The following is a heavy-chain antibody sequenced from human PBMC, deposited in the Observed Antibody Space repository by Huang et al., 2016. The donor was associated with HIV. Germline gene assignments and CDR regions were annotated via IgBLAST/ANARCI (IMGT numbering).Heavy chain of an antibody. CDR2: HIPTLGTA. J-gene: IGHJ4*02. CDR3: ATVDYYDTSGPQRGYFDN. Sequence: QVQLVQSGAVVKKPGSSVKVSCKASGGSFRNFAIGWVRQAPGQGLEWMGGHIPTLGTANYAQKFQGRVTISADESTSTAYMELSSLRSEDTAVYYCATVDYYDTSGPQRGYFDNWGQGTLVTVSS. V-gene: IGHV1-69*01. CDR1: GGSFRNFA. D-gene: IGHD3-22*01.